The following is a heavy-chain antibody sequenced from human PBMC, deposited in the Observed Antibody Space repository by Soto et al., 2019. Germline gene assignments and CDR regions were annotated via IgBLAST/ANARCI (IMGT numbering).Heavy chain of an antibody. V-gene: IGHV3-21*01. CDR3: ARAGVRMVYAIIGWAYFDY. J-gene: IGHJ4*02. D-gene: IGHD2-8*01. CDR1: GFTFSSYS. Sequence: EVQLVESGGGLVKPGGSLRLSCAASGFTFSSYSMNWVRQAPGKGLEWVSSISSSSSYIYYADSVKDRFTISRDNAKNSLYLQMNSLRAEDTAVYYCARAGVRMVYAIIGWAYFDYWGQGTLVTVSS. CDR2: ISSSSSYI.